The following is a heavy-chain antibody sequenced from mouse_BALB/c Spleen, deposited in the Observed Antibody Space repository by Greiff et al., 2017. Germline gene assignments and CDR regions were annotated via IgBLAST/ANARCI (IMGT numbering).Heavy chain of an antibody. CDR1: GYAFSSSG. V-gene: IGHV1-82*01. CDR2: IYAGDGGT. J-gene: IGHJ2*01. D-gene: IGHD2-12*01. Sequence: QVQLQQSGPELVKPAPSVKISCTVSGYAFSSSGMNWVKQRPGQGLEWIGRIYAGDGGTNYNGKFKGKGILTADKSSSTAYMQLSSLTSVDSAVYFCAREECYEYYIDYWGQGTTLTVSS. CDR3: AREECYEYYIDY.